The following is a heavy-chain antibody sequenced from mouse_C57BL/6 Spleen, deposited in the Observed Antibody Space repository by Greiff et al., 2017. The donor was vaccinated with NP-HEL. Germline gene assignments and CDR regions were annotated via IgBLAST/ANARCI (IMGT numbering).Heavy chain of an antibody. CDR3: ARYDYVYAMDY. CDR2: ISSGSSTI. CDR1: GFTFSDYG. V-gene: IGHV5-17*01. D-gene: IGHD2-4*01. Sequence: EVQRVESGGGLVKPGGSLKLSCAASGFTFSDYGMHWVRQAPEKGLEWVAYISSGSSTIYYADTVKGRFTISSDDAKNTLFLQMTSLRSEDTAMYYCARYDYVYAMDYWGQGTSVTVSS. J-gene: IGHJ4*01.